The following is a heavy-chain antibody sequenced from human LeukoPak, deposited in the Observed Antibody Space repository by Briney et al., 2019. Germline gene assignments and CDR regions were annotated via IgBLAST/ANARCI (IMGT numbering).Heavy chain of an antibody. CDR2: IYPGDSDT. J-gene: IGHJ4*02. V-gene: IGHV5-51*01. Sequence: GESLKISCKGSGYGFTSYWIGWVRQMPGKGLEWMGIIYPGDSDTRYSPSFQGQVTISADKSISTAYLQRSSLKASDTAMYYCAMGLHDYRTVLGYWGQGTLVTVSS. D-gene: IGHD4-11*01. CDR3: AMGLHDYRTVLGY. CDR1: GYGFTSYW.